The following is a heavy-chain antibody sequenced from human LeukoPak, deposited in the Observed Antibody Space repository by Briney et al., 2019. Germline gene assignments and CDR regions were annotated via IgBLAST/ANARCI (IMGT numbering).Heavy chain of an antibody. CDR3: ARVRSGGLPLGWYFDL. V-gene: IGHV7-4-1*02. D-gene: IGHD3-10*01. J-gene: IGHJ2*01. CDR1: GYTFTIYA. Sequence: WASVKVSCKASGYTFTIYAMNWVRQAPGQGLEWMGWINTNTGNPTYAQGFTGRFVFSLDTSVSTAYLQISSLKAEDTAVYYCARVRSGGLPLGWYFDLWGRGTLVTVSS. CDR2: INTNTGNP.